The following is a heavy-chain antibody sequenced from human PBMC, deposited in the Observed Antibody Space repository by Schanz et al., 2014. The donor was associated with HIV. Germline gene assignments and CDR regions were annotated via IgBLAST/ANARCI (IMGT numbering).Heavy chain of an antibody. CDR2: ISYDGTNT. V-gene: IGHV3-30*18. Sequence: VQLMESGGGLVQPGRSLRLSCAASGFSLEDYAMHWVRQAPGKGLEWVAFISYDGTNTYYADSVKGRFTISRDNFKNTLDLQMDSLRPDDTAVYYCAKGYTSSSVFNLWGRGTLVTVSS. CDR3: AKGYTSSSVFNL. CDR1: GFSLEDYA. D-gene: IGHD6-6*01. J-gene: IGHJ2*01.